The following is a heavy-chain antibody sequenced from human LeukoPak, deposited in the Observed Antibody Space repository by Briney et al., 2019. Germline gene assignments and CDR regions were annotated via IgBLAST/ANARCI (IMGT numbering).Heavy chain of an antibody. CDR1: GGTFSSYA. J-gene: IGHJ6*02. CDR3: ARDSNYDSSGYYPGKYYYYYGMDV. CDR2: IIPIFGIA. D-gene: IGHD3-22*01. V-gene: IGHV1-69*04. Sequence: ASVKVSCKASGGTFSSYAISWVRQAPGQGLEWMGRIIPIFGIANYAQKFQGRVMITADKSTSTAYMELSSLRSEDTAVYYCARDSNYDSSGYYPGKYYYYYGMDVWGQGTTVTVSS.